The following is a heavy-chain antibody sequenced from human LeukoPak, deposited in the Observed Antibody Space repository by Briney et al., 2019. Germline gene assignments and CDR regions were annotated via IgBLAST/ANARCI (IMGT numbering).Heavy chain of an antibody. D-gene: IGHD3-3*01. Sequence: GGSLRLSCAASGFTFSNSAMSWVRQAPGKGLEWVSTLSGSGITTYYADSVKGRFTISRDNSKNTLYLQMNSLRAEDTAVYYCARDFASQFPGYGMDVWGQGTTVTVSS. J-gene: IGHJ6*02. V-gene: IGHV3-23*01. CDR1: GFTFSNSA. CDR3: ARDFASQFPGYGMDV. CDR2: LSGSGITT.